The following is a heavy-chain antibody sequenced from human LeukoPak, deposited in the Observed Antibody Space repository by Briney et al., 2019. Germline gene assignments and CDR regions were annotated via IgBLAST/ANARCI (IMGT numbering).Heavy chain of an antibody. CDR2: ISWNSGSK. J-gene: IGHJ3*02. CDR3: AKDSSGWYADAFDI. D-gene: IGHD6-19*01. V-gene: IGHV3-9*01. Sequence: GGSLRLSCAASGFIFDDYAMHWVRQAPGKGLEWVSGISWNSGSKGYADSVKGRFTISRDNSKNTLYLQMNSLRAEDTAVYYCAKDSSGWYADAFDIWGQGTMVTVSS. CDR1: GFIFDDYA.